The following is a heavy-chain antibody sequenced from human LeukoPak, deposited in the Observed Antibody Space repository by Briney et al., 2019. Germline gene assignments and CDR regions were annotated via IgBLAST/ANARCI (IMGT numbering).Heavy chain of an antibody. CDR2: IWSDGSNK. CDR1: GFTFSSYD. CDR3: ARDLGESLYYFDY. V-gene: IGHV3-33*01. J-gene: IGHJ4*02. D-gene: IGHD3-16*01. Sequence: GGSLRLSCAVSGFTFSSYDMHWVRQAPGKGLEWVAVIWSDGSNKHSADSVKGRFTISRDNSKNTLYLQMNSLRAEDTAVYYCARDLGESLYYFDYWGQGTLVTVSS.